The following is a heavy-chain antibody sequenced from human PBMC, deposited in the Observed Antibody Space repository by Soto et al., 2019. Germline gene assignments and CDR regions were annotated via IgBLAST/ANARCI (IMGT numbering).Heavy chain of an antibody. CDR3: TCTRLVVARGFDY. D-gene: IGHD3-22*01. CDR1: GFTFSNAW. CDR2: IKSKTDGGTT. J-gene: IGHJ4*02. Sequence: EVQLVESGGGLVKPGGSLRLSCAASGFTFSNAWMSWVRQAPGKGLEWVGRIKSKTDGGTTDYAAPVKGRFTISRDDSKNTLYLQMHSLKTEDTAVYYCTCTRLVVARGFDYWGQGTLVTVSS. V-gene: IGHV3-15*01.